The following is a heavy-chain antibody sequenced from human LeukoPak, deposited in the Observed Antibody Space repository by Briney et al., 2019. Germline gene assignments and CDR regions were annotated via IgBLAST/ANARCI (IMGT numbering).Heavy chain of an antibody. J-gene: IGHJ4*02. Sequence: SQTLSLTCTVSGGSISSGDYYWSWIRQPPGKGLEWIGYIYYSGSTYYNPSLESRVTISVDTSKNQFSLKLSSVTAADTAVYYCARDNYDFWSGPPYWGQGTLVTVSS. CDR1: GGSISSGDYY. D-gene: IGHD3-3*01. V-gene: IGHV4-30-4*08. CDR2: IYYSGST. CDR3: ARDNYDFWSGPPY.